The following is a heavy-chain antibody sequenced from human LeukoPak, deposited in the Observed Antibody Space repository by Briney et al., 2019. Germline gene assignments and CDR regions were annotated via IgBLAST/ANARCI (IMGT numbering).Heavy chain of an antibody. Sequence: GGSLRLSSAASGFTFSSYSMDWVRQAPGKGLEWVSSISSSSSYIYYADSVKGRFTISRDNAKNSLYLQMNSLRAEDTAVYYCARDHIAAAGIDYWGQGTLVTVSS. CDR3: ARDHIAAAGIDY. V-gene: IGHV3-21*01. CDR1: GFTFSSYS. CDR2: ISSSSSYI. J-gene: IGHJ4*02. D-gene: IGHD6-13*01.